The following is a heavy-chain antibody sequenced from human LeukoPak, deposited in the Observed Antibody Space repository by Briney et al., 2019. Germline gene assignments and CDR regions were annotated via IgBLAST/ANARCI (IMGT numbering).Heavy chain of an antibody. CDR3: VKGGQWLAKAAFDI. CDR1: GFTFSSCA. Sequence: PGGSLRLSCSASGFTFSSCAIHWVRHAPGKGLEYLSVISSNGGSTFYADSVRGRFTISRDNSKNTIYIQMSSLRPEDTAVYYCVKGGQWLAKAAFDIWGQGTMVIVSS. CDR2: ISSNGGST. V-gene: IGHV3-64D*06. D-gene: IGHD6-19*01. J-gene: IGHJ3*02.